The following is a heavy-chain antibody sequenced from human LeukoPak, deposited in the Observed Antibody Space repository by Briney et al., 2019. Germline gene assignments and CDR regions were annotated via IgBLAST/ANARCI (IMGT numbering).Heavy chain of an antibody. J-gene: IGHJ4*02. D-gene: IGHD1-1*01. CDR3: ARWNLLADFDY. V-gene: IGHV4-59*01. CDR1: GGSISSYY. CDR2: IYYSGST. Sequence: SETLSLTCTVSGGSISSYYWSWIRQPPGKGLEWIGYIYYSGSTNYNPSLKSRVTISVDTSKNQFSLKLSSVTAADTAVYYCARWNLLADFDYWGQGTLVTVSS.